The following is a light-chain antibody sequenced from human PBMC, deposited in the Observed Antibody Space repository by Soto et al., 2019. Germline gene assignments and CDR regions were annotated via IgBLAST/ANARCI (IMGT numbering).Light chain of an antibody. CDR2: DVS. Sequence: QSALTQSPSASGSPGQSVTISCTGVSSDIGGYNSVSWYQQHPGKAPKVMIYDVSKRPSGVPDRFSGSKSGNTASLTVSALQAEDEADYYCSSYTDRKNLVFGTGTKVTVL. V-gene: IGLV2-8*01. J-gene: IGLJ1*01. CDR1: SSDIGGYNS. CDR3: SSYTDRKNLV.